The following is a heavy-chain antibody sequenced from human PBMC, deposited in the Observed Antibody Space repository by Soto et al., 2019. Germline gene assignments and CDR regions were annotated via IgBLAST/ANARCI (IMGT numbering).Heavy chain of an antibody. CDR2: IYWDDDK. J-gene: IGHJ4*02. CDR1: GFSLSTTGVS. Sequence: QITLKGSGPTLVKPTQTLTLTCTISGFSLSTTGVSVGWIRQPPGKALEWLALIYWDDDKRYSPSLTSRLTLTKDTYKKQVVLTMTNMDPVNTAPYYCAHRRYYYGSGDLFDYWGQGTLVTVSS. V-gene: IGHV2-5*02. CDR3: AHRRYYYGSGDLFDY. D-gene: IGHD3-10*01.